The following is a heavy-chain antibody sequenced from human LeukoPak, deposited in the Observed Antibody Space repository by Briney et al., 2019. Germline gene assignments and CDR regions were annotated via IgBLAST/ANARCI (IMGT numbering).Heavy chain of an antibody. Sequence: GSLRLSCAASGFTLSSYSMNWVRQAPGKGLEWVSYIGSSSSPIYYADSVKGRFTISRDNAKNSLYLQMNSLRAEDTAVYYCASYYDFWSGYYTYYFDYWGQGTLVTVSS. V-gene: IGHV3-48*04. CDR3: ASYYDFWSGYYTYYFDY. J-gene: IGHJ4*02. CDR1: GFTLSSYS. D-gene: IGHD3-3*01. CDR2: IGSSSSPI.